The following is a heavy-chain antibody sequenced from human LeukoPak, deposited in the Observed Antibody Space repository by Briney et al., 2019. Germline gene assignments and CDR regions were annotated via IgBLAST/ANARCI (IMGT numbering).Heavy chain of an antibody. CDR3: AREGSSWYRREIDY. V-gene: IGHV3-7*01. D-gene: IGHD6-13*01. Sequence: GGSLRLSCAASGFTFSSYRMSWVRQAPGKGLERVANIKQDESEKYYVDSVKGRFTISRDNAKNSLYLQMNSLRAEDTAVYYCAREGSSWYRREIDYWGQGTLVTVSS. CDR1: GFTFSSYR. J-gene: IGHJ4*02. CDR2: IKQDESEK.